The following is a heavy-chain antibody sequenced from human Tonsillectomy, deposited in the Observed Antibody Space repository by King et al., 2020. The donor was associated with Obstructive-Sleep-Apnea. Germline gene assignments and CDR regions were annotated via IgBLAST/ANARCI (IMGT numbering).Heavy chain of an antibody. CDR3: TSLDQLLPTGDAFDI. CDR1: GFSFSCSA. Sequence: VQLVESGGGLVQPGGSLKLSCAASGFSFSCSAMHWVRQASGKGLEWVGRVRNKAFNYATTYAASVKGRFTISRNDSKSTAYLQMNSLKTEDTAVYFCTSLDQLLPTGDAFDIWGQGTTVTVSS. V-gene: IGHV3-73*01. CDR2: VRNKAFNYAT. D-gene: IGHD1-1*01. J-gene: IGHJ3*02.